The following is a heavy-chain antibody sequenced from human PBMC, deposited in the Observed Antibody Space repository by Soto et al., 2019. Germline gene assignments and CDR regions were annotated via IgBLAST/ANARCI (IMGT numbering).Heavy chain of an antibody. J-gene: IGHJ6*02. V-gene: IGHV1-8*02. CDR2: MNPNSATT. D-gene: IGHD3-16*01. CDR1: GYTFTSYD. Sequence: QVQLVQSGAEVKKPGASVKVSCKASGYTFTSYDSNWVRQATGQGLDWMGWMNPNSATTASAQKFQGRVRMTRNTSISTAYMELSSLRSEDTAVYYCAIEGGRGMDFWGQGTTVTVSS. CDR3: AIEGGRGMDF.